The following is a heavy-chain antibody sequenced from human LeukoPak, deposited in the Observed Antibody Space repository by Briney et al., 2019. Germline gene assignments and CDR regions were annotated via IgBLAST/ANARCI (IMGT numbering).Heavy chain of an antibody. Sequence: SGGSLRLSCAASGFTFSSYGMHWVRQAPGKGLEWVAVIWYDGSSKYYADSVKGRFTISRDNSKNTLYLQMNSLRAEDTAVYYCASGLGGDSSGYYPDAFDIWGQGTMVTVSS. CDR2: IWYDGSSK. D-gene: IGHD3-22*01. J-gene: IGHJ3*02. V-gene: IGHV3-33*01. CDR3: ASGLGGDSSGYYPDAFDI. CDR1: GFTFSSYG.